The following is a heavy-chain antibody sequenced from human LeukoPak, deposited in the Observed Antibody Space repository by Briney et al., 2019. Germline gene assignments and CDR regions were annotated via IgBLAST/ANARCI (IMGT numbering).Heavy chain of an antibody. CDR1: GGTFSSYA. J-gene: IGHJ6*04. D-gene: IGHD4-17*01. CDR2: IIPIFGTA. CDR3: ARVHDNYGAKDYYGMDV. Sequence: SVKVSCKASGGTFSSYAISWVRQAPGQGLEWMGGIIPIFGTANYAQKFQGRVTITADKSTSTAYMELSSLRSEDTAVYYCARVHDNYGAKDYYGMDVWGKGTTVTVSS. V-gene: IGHV1-69*06.